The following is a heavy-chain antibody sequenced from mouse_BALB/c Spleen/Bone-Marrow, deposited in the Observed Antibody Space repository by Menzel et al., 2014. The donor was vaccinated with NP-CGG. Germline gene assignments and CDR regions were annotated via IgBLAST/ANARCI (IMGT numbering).Heavy chain of an antibody. CDR2: INPGSGGT. J-gene: IGHJ4*01. D-gene: IGHD4-1*01. Sequence: QVHVKQSGAELVRPGTSVKVSCKASGYAFTNYLIEWVKQRPGQGLEWIGVINPGSGGTNYNEKFKAKATLTADKSSSTAYMQLSSLTSDDSAVYSCARCLTGTSAMDYWGQGTSVTVSS. V-gene: IGHV1-54*01. CDR1: GYAFTNYL. CDR3: ARCLTGTSAMDY.